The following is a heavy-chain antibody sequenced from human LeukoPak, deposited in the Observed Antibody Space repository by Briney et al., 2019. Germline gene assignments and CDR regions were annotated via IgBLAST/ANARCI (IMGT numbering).Heavy chain of an antibody. J-gene: IGHJ4*02. Sequence: GGSLRLSCAASGFTFSSYAMSWVRQAPGKGLEWVSAISGSGGSTYYADSVKGRFTISRDNSKNTLYLQMDSLRAEDTAVYFCAKDLGTSPTPRGYFDYWGQGTLVTVSS. D-gene: IGHD7-27*01. CDR1: GFTFSSYA. CDR3: AKDLGTSPTPRGYFDY. CDR2: ISGSGGST. V-gene: IGHV3-23*01.